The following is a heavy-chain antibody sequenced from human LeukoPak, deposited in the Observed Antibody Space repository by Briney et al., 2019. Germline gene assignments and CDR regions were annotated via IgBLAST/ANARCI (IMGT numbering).Heavy chain of an antibody. Sequence: SDPLSLPCTVSVGPISSSSYYGPRIRQPPGKGLQWMGGIYYSGGTYYNPSLKSRVNISVDTSKLQFSLQLSSVTAADTAVYYCERLEYMVRGVIYWGQGTLVTVSS. CDR1: VGPISSSSYY. CDR2: IYYSGGT. J-gene: IGHJ4*02. D-gene: IGHD3-10*01. CDR3: ERLEYMVRGVIY. V-gene: IGHV4-39*01.